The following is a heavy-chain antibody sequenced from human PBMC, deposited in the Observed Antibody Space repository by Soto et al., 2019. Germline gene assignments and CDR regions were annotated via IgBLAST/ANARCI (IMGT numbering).Heavy chain of an antibody. CDR1: GFTFSSYG. V-gene: IGHV3-30*18. D-gene: IGHD2-15*01. CDR3: AKDYYVSGGGEGNWFDP. CDR2: ISYDGSNK. Sequence: GGSLRLSCAASGFTFSSYGMHWVRQAPGKGLEWVAVISYDGSNKYYADSVKGRFTISRDNSKNTLYLQMNSLRAEDTAVYYCAKDYYVSGGGEGNWFDPWGQGTLVTSPQ. J-gene: IGHJ5*02.